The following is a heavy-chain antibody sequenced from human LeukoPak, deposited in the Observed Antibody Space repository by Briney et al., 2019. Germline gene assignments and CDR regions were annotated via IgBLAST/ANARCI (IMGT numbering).Heavy chain of an antibody. D-gene: IGHD5-12*01. J-gene: IGHJ4*02. CDR2: ISSSSSYI. V-gene: IGHV3-21*01. Sequence: GGSLRLSCAASGFTFSSYSINWVRQAPGKGLEWVSSISSSSSYIYYADSVKGRFTISRDNAKNSLYLQMNSLRAEDTAVYYCARNPGYQWLRISWGQGTLVTASS. CDR1: GFTFSSYS. CDR3: ARNPGYQWLRIS.